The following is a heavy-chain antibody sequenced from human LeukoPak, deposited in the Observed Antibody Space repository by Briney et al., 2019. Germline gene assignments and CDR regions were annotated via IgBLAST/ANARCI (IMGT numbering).Heavy chain of an antibody. CDR1: GFSFSNYA. D-gene: IGHD5-24*01. Sequence: GGSLRLSCAASGFSFSNYAMSWVRQAPGKGLEWVSGIGGGGGSVYYADSVKGGFTISRENSKNTLSLQMNSLRVEDTAAYYCAKDRRDGSSRDGFFDYWGQGTLVTVSS. CDR2: IGGGGGSV. V-gene: IGHV3-23*01. J-gene: IGHJ4*02. CDR3: AKDRRDGSSRDGFFDY.